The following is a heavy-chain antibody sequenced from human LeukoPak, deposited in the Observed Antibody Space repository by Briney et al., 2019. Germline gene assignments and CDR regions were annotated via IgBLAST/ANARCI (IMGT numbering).Heavy chain of an antibody. CDR3: ARGGIRDSNNVNYLYMDV. V-gene: IGHV1-8*01. Sequence: ASVKVSCKASGYTFDIYNVYWVRQATGKRLECMGWMNPRTGFAGYAQKFQDIVNMTRNTFITTAYMALTSLRSEDTAVYFCARGGIRDSNNVNYLYMDVWGKGTTVIVSS. CDR1: GYTFDIYN. J-gene: IGHJ6*04. CDR2: MNPRTGFA. D-gene: IGHD4-11*01.